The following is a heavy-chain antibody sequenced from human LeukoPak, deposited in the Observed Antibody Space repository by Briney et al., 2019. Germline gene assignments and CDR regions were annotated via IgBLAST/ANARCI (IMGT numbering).Heavy chain of an antibody. CDR1: GFTFSSDW. CDR2: IKQDGSEK. Sequence: GGSLRLSCAASGFTFSSDWMSWVRQAPGKGLEWVANIKQDGSEKYYVDSVKGRFTISRDNAKNSLYLQMNTLRTDDTAVYYCARGGGSFDYWGQGTLVTVSS. CDR3: ARGGGSFDY. V-gene: IGHV3-7*01. D-gene: IGHD3-16*01. J-gene: IGHJ4*02.